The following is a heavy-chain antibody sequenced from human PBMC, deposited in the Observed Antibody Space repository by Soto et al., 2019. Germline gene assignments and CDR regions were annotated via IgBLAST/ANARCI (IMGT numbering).Heavy chain of an antibody. D-gene: IGHD3-22*01. CDR2: ISYDGSNK. Sequence: GGSLRLSCAASGFTFSSYGMHWVRQAPGKGLEWVAVISYDGSNKYYADSVKGRFTTSRDNSKNTLYLQMNSLRAEDTAVYYCAKSLRGFNYYGMDVWGQGTTVTVSS. J-gene: IGHJ6*02. CDR3: AKSLRGFNYYGMDV. CDR1: GFTFSSYG. V-gene: IGHV3-30*18.